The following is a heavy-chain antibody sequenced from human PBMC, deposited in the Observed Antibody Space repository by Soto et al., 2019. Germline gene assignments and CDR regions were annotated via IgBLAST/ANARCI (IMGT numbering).Heavy chain of an antibody. Sequence: SETLSLTCTVSGGSISSYYWSWIRQPPGKGLEWIGYIYYIGSTNYNPSLKSRVTISVHTSKNQSSQATPAPSLGAGGSSPSSNYN. CDR1: GGSISSYY. V-gene: IGHV4-59*01. J-gene: IGHJ5*01. D-gene: IGHD2-2*01. CDR2: IYYIGST. CDR3: SNYN.